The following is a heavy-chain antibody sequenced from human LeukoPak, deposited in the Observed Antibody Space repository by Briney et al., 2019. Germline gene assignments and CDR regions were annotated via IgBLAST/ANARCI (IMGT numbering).Heavy chain of an antibody. D-gene: IGHD3-22*01. J-gene: IGHJ4*02. CDR1: GGSFSGYY. V-gene: IGHV4-34*01. CDR2: INHRGST. CDR3: ARAISGDYDSSGYSLFDY. Sequence: PSETLSLTCAVYGGSFSGYYWSWIRQPPGKGLEWIGEINHRGSTNYNPSLKSRVTISVDTSKNQFSLKLSSVTAADTAVYYCARAISGDYDSSGYSLFDYWGQGTLVTVSS.